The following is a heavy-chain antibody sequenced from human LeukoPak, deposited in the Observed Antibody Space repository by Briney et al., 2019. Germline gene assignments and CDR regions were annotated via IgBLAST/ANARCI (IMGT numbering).Heavy chain of an antibody. D-gene: IGHD3-22*01. Sequence: GGSLRLSCAAPGFTFSSYAMSWVRQTPGKGLEWVSAISGSGGSTYYADSVKGRFTISRDNSKNTLYLQMNSLRAEDTAVYYCAKGGRITMIVVVMSSDYWGQGTLVTVSS. CDR3: AKGGRITMIVVVMSSDY. CDR2: ISGSGGST. J-gene: IGHJ4*02. CDR1: GFTFSSYA. V-gene: IGHV3-23*01.